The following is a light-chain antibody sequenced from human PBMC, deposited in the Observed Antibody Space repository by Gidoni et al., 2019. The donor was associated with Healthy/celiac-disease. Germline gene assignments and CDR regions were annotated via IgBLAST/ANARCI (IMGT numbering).Light chain of an antibody. J-gene: IGKJ2*01. CDR2: GAS. CDR3: QQYNNWSYT. V-gene: IGKV3-15*01. CDR1: QSVSSN. Sequence: EIVMTQSPATLSVSPGERATLSCRAGQSVSSNLAWYQQKPGQAPRLLIYGASTRATGIPASFSGSGSGTEFTLTISSLQSEDFAVYYCQQYNNWSYTFGQGTKLEIK.